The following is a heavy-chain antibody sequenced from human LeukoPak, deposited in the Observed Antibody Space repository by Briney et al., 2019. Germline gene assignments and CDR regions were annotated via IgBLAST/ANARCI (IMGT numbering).Heavy chain of an antibody. CDR1: GGSFSGYY. CDR2: INHSGST. CDR3: ATDYSNLFDY. Sequence: SETLSLTCAVYGGSFSGYYWSWIRQPPGKGLEWIGEINHSGSTNYNPSLKSRVTISVDTSKNQFSLKLSSVTAAETAVYYCATDYSNLFDYWGQGTLVTVSS. V-gene: IGHV4-34*01. D-gene: IGHD4-4*01. J-gene: IGHJ4*02.